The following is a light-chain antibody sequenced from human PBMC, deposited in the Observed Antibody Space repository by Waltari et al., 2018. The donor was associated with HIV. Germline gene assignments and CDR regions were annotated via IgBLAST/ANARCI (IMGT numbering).Light chain of an antibody. V-gene: IGLV2-14*01. CDR3: ASYTRQISVA. CDR1: SDDIGAYNH. J-gene: IGLJ2*01. CDR2: EVR. Sequence: QSALTQPASVSGSPGQSITITCTGTSDDIGAYNHVSWYQQYPNGSPKLLSFEVRNRPAGVSGRFSASKSGNTASLTITGLQSDDEADYYCASYTRQISVAFGGGTRVTV.